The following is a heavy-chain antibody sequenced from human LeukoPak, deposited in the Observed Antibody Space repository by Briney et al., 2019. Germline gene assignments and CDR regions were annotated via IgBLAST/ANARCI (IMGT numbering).Heavy chain of an antibody. D-gene: IGHD5-18*01. CDR2: ISSSGRNI. J-gene: IGHJ4*02. Sequence: GGSLRLSCAASGFTFSNYEFNWVRQAPGKGLEWVSYISSSGRNIYYADSVKGRFTTSRDNAKNSLYLQMNSLRAEDTAVYYCARDLVQLWSKDYWGQGTLVTVSS. V-gene: IGHV3-48*03. CDR1: GFTFSNYE. CDR3: ARDLVQLWSKDY.